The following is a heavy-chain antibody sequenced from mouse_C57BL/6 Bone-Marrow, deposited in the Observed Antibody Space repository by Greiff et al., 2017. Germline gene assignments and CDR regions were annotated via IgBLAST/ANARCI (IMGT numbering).Heavy chain of an antibody. Sequence: QVHVKQPGAELVKPGASVKMSCKASGYTFTSYWITWVKQRPGQGLEWIGDIYPGSGSTNYNERFKSKATLTVDTSSSTAYMQLSSLTSEDSAVYYCAPTNFYDCYSDYWGQGTTLTVSS. CDR2: IYPGSGST. CDR1: GYTFTSYW. V-gene: IGHV1-55*01. J-gene: IGHJ2*01. CDR3: APTNFYDCYSDY. D-gene: IGHD2-3*01.